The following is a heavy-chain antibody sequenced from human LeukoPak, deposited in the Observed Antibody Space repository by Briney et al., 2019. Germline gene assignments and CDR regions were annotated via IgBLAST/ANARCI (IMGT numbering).Heavy chain of an antibody. Sequence: PGGSLRLSCAASGFTFSDYYMSWIRQAPGKGLEWVSCISSSGSTIYYADSVKGRFTISRDNAKNSLYLQMNSLRAEDTAVYYCARVRGASSPEYFQHWGQGTLVTVSS. CDR3: ARVRGASSPEYFQH. J-gene: IGHJ1*01. D-gene: IGHD6-13*01. V-gene: IGHV3-11*01. CDR2: ISSSGSTI. CDR1: GFTFSDYY.